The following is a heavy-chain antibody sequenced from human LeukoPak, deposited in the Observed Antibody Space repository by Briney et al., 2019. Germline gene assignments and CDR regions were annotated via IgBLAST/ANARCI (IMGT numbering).Heavy chain of an antibody. CDR3: ARESGSSGWYRTDY. J-gene: IGHJ4*02. CDR2: IYHSGST. D-gene: IGHD6-19*01. Sequence: SETLSLTCTVSGGSISSSSYYWGWIRQPPGKGLEWIGSIYHSGSTYYNPSLKSRVTISVDTSKNQFSLKLSSVTAADTAVYYCARESGSSGWYRTDYWGQGTLVTVSS. CDR1: GGSISSSSYY. V-gene: IGHV4-39*07.